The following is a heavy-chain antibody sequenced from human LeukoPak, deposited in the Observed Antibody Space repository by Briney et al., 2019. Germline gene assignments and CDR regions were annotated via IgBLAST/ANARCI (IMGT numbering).Heavy chain of an antibody. V-gene: IGHV3-48*03. CDR3: ARDRDPGYNDSSGYRRVNAFDI. J-gene: IGHJ3*02. Sequence: GGSLRLSCAASGFTFSSYEMNWVRQAPGKGLEWVSYISTSGSTKYYADSVKGRFTISRDNAKNSLYLQMNSLRAEDTSVYYCARDRDPGYNDSSGYRRVNAFDIWGQGTMVTVSS. D-gene: IGHD3-22*01. CDR1: GFTFSSYE. CDR2: ISTSGSTK.